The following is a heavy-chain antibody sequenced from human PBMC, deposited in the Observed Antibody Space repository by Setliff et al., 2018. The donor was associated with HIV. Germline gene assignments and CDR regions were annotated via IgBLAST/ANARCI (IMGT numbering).Heavy chain of an antibody. CDR3: AQAQTSVSGSYYQYLQH. V-gene: IGHV3-23*01. CDR2: LSGSGGST. J-gene: IGHJ1*01. Sequence: GGSLRLSCAASELTFSNYAMTWVRQAPGKGLEWVSSLSGSGGSTYYADSVRGRFTISRDNSKNTLYLRMNSLRAEDTAVYYCAQAQTSVSGSYYQYLQHWGQGTLVTVSS. D-gene: IGHD3-10*01. CDR1: ELTFSNYA.